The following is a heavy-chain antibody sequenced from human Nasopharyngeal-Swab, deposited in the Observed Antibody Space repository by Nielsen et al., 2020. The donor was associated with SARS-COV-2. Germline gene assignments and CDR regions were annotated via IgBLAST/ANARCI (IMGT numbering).Heavy chain of an antibody. J-gene: IGHJ6*02. CDR3: AHSGVVTNYGMDV. D-gene: IGHD3-3*01. V-gene: IGHV2-5*02. CDR2: IYWDADK. CDR1: GRKKRKRGEG. Sequence: GPTLVKPTQTQTQTGNGEGRKKRKRGEGGGGNRQPPGKALEWLALIYWDADKRYSPSLKSRLTITKDTSKNQVVLTMTNMDPVDTATYYCAHSGVVTNYGMDVWGQGTTVTVSS.